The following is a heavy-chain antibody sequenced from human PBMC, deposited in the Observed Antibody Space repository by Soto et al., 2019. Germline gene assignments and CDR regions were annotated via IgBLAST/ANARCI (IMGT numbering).Heavy chain of an antibody. D-gene: IGHD3-9*01. V-gene: IGHV4-34*01. CDR2: INHSGST. Sequence: SETLSLTCAVYGGSFSGYYWSWIRQPPEKGLEWIGEINHSGSTNYNPSLKSRVTISLDTSKNQFSLKLTSVTAADTAVYYCARDQTRDWSYYYYYYGMDVWGQGPTVTV. J-gene: IGHJ6*02. CDR1: GGSFSGYY. CDR3: ARDQTRDWSYYYYYYGMDV.